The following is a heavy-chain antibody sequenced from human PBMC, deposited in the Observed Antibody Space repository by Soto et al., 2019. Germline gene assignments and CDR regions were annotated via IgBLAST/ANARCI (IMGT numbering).Heavy chain of an antibody. D-gene: IGHD3-10*01. V-gene: IGHV4-30-4*01. CDR1: GGSISSGDYY. CDR2: IYYSGST. Sequence: QVQLQESGPGLVKPSQTLSLTCTVSGGSISSGDYYWSWIRQPPGKGMEWIGYIYYSGSTYYNPSLKSRVTIAVDTSKNQFSLKLSSVTAADTAVYYCARVGGFGATTIDSWGQGTLVTVSS. J-gene: IGHJ4*02. CDR3: ARVGGFGATTIDS.